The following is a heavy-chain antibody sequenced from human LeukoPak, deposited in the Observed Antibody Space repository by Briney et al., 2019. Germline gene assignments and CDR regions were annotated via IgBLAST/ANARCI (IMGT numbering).Heavy chain of an antibody. V-gene: IGHV3-30*02. D-gene: IGHD2-2*01. CDR2: IRYDGSNK. Sequence: PGGSLRLSCAASGFTFSSYGMHWVRQAPGKGLEWVAFIRYDGSNKYYADSVKGRFTISRDNSKNTLYLQMNSLRAEDTAVYYCAKGNAVVPDKNWFDPWGQGTLVTVSS. CDR3: AKGNAVVPDKNWFDP. J-gene: IGHJ5*02. CDR1: GFTFSSYG.